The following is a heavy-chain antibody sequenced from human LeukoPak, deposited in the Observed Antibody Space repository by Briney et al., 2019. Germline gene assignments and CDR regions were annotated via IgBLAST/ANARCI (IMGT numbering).Heavy chain of an antibody. D-gene: IGHD3-22*01. CDR1: GFTFSSSG. CDR2: MSYDGSNK. CDR3: AKAPDSTGYYVQDY. Sequence: GGSLRLSCAASGFTFSSSGMHWVRQAPGKGLEWVAGMSYDGSNKYYADSVKDRFTISRDNSKNTLYLQMNSPRAEDTAVYYCAKAPDSTGYYVQDYWGQGTLVTVSS. J-gene: IGHJ4*02. V-gene: IGHV3-30*18.